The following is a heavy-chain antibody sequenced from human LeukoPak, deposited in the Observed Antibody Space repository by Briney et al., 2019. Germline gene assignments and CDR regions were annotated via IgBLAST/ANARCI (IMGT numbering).Heavy chain of an antibody. CDR3: ARGYYDFWSGYLSWFDP. CDR1: GYSISSGYY. V-gene: IGHV4-38-2*02. J-gene: IGHJ5*02. D-gene: IGHD3-3*01. CDR2: IYHSGST. Sequence: PSETLSLTCTVSGYSISSGYYWGWLRQPPGKGLEWIGSIYHSGSTYYNPSLKSRVTISVDTSKNQFSLKLSSVTAADTAVYYCARGYYDFWSGYLSWFDPWGQGTLVTVSS.